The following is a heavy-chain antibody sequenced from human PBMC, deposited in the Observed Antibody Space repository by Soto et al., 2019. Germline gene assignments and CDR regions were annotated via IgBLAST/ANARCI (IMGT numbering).Heavy chain of an antibody. CDR1: GGSISSGDYY. Sequence: QVQLQESGPGLVKPSQTLSLTCTVSGGSISSGDYYWSWIRQPPGKGLEWIGYIYYSGSTYYNPSLKSRFTISVDTSKNQFPRKLSSVTAADTAVYYCARVGGFGATTIDYWGQGTLVTVSS. J-gene: IGHJ4*02. CDR2: IYYSGST. V-gene: IGHV4-30-4*01. D-gene: IGHD3-10*01. CDR3: ARVGGFGATTIDY.